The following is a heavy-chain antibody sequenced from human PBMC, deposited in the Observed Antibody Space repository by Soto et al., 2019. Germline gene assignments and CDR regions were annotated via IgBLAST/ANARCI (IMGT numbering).Heavy chain of an antibody. Sequence: GGSPRLSCAASGFTFSNAWMSWVRQAPGKGLEWVGRIKSKTDGGTTDYAAPVKGRFTISRDDSKNTLYLQMNSLKTEDTAVYYCTTHLRPFRGSGNRLNYYYYYYMDVWGKGTTVTVSS. D-gene: IGHD3-10*01. CDR1: GFTFSNAW. CDR2: IKSKTDGGTT. J-gene: IGHJ6*03. CDR3: TTHLRPFRGSGNRLNYYYYYYMDV. V-gene: IGHV3-15*01.